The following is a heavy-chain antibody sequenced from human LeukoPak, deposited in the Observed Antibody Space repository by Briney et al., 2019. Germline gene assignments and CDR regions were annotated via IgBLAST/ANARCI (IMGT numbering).Heavy chain of an antibody. V-gene: IGHV1-69*05. Sequence: SVKVSCKASGGTFSSSAISWVRQAPGQGLEWMGGIIPIFGTANYAQKFQGRVTITTDESTSTAYMELSSLRSEDTAVYYCARGEQLGELEFDYWGQGTLVTVSS. CDR2: IIPIFGTA. CDR3: ARGEQLGELEFDY. J-gene: IGHJ4*02. CDR1: GGTFSSSA. D-gene: IGHD1-7*01.